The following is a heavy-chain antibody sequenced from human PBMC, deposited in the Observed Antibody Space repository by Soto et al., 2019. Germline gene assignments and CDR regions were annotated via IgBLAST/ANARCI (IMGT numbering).Heavy chain of an antibody. V-gene: IGHV4-31*03. CDR3: ARDRRFRGFYGMDV. J-gene: IGHJ6*02. CDR1: GGSISSGGYY. D-gene: IGHD3-10*01. Sequence: QVQLQESGPGLVKPSQTLSLTCTVSGGSISSGGYYWSWIRQHPGKGLEWIGYIYYTGSIYYNPSLKSRVTRSVDQSKNQSSLKLSSVTAADTAVYYCARDRRFRGFYGMDVWGQGTTVTVSS. CDR2: IYYTGSI.